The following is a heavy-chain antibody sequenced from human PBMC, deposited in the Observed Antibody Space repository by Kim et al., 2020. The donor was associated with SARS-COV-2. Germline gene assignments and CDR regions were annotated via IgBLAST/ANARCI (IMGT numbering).Heavy chain of an antibody. CDR1: GFTFSDNW. V-gene: IGHV3-7*01. CDR2: IKHDGTEK. J-gene: IGHJ4*02. CDR3: ARGRGLDS. Sequence: GGSLRLSCAASGFTFSDNWMTWIRQAPGKGLEWVANIKHDGTEKYYVNSVKGRFTVSRDNARKSVYLQMNSLRAEDTAVYYCARGRGLDSWGQGTLVTVPS.